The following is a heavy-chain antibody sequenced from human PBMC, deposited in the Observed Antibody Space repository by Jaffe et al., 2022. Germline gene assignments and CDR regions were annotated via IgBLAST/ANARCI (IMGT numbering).Heavy chain of an antibody. V-gene: IGHV3-23*01. Sequence: EVQLLESGGGLVQPGGSLRLSCAASGFTFSSYAMSWVRQAPGKGLEWVSAISGSGGSTYYADSVKGRFTISRDNSKNTLYLQMNSLRAEDTAVYYCAKSIYRDDYSNRNWFDPWGQGTLVTVSS. D-gene: IGHD4-4*01. J-gene: IGHJ5*02. CDR2: ISGSGGST. CDR1: GFTFSSYA. CDR3: AKSIYRDDYSNRNWFDP.